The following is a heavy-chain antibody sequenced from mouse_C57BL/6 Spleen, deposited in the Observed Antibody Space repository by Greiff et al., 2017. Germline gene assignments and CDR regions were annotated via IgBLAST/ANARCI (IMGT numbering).Heavy chain of an antibody. CDR2: ISSGSSTI. J-gene: IGHJ4*01. D-gene: IGHD1-1*01. CDR3: ARPHYYGSSYVYAMDY. V-gene: IGHV5-17*01. Sequence: EVMLVESGGGLVKPGGSLKLSCAASGFTFSDYGMHWVRQAPEKGLEWVAYISSGSSTIYYADTVKGRFTISRDNAKNTLFMQMTSLRSEDTAMYYCARPHYYGSSYVYAMDYWGQGASVTVST. CDR1: GFTFSDYG.